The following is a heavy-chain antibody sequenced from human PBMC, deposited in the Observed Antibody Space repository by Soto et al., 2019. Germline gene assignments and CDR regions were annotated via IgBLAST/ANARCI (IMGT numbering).Heavy chain of an antibody. J-gene: IGHJ4*02. CDR1: GYNFTSHW. V-gene: IGHV5-51*01. CDR2: IYPGDSDT. CDR3: ARLHYIVYDYFFGYFDY. Sequence: GESLKISCKGSGYNFTSHWIGWVRQMPGKGLEWMGIIYPGDSDTRYSPSFQGQVTISADKSISTAYLQWSSLKASDTAMYYCARLHYIVYDYFFGYFDYCGPRTLLTVS. D-gene: IGHD5-12*01.